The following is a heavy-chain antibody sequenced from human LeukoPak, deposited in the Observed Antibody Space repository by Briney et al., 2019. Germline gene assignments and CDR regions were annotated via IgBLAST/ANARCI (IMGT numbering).Heavy chain of an antibody. CDR2: INPNSGGT. CDR1: GYTFTGNY. Sequence: GASVKVSCKASGYTFTGNYMHWVRQAPGQGLEWMGWINPNSGGTNYAQKFQGRVTMTRDMSISTAYMELSRLRSDDTAVYYCAISGWYHNIDLDYWGQGTLVTVSS. CDR3: AISGWYHNIDLDY. V-gene: IGHV1-2*02. D-gene: IGHD6-19*01. J-gene: IGHJ4*02.